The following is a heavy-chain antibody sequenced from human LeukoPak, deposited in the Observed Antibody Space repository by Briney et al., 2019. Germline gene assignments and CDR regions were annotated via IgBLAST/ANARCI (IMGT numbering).Heavy chain of an antibody. Sequence: GGSLRLSCAASGFTFRSYAMSWVRQAPGKGLEWVSTISDDVGSAYYADSVKGRFTISRDNSKNTLYLQMNSLRADDTAVYYCAKVGGVMTIDYWGQGTLVTVSS. V-gene: IGHV3-23*01. CDR3: AKVGGVMTIDY. CDR2: ISDDVGSA. D-gene: IGHD3-16*01. CDR1: GFTFRSYA. J-gene: IGHJ4*02.